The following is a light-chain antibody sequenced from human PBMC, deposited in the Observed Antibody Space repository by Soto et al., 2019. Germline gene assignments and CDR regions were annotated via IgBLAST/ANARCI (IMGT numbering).Light chain of an antibody. Sequence: QSALTQPASVSGSPGQSITISCTGTSSDVDGYNYVSWYQQHPGKAPKLIIHELINRPSGVSNRFSGSKSGNTASLTISGLQAEDEADYYCNSYTSKSTGVFGTGTKVTVL. V-gene: IGLV2-14*01. J-gene: IGLJ1*01. CDR1: SSDVDGYNY. CDR2: ELI. CDR3: NSYTSKSTGV.